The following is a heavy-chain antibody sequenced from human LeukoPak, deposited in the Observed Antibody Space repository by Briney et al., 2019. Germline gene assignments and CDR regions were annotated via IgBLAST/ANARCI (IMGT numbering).Heavy chain of an antibody. Sequence: GGSLRLSCAASGFTFSSYWMSWVRQAPGKGLEWVANIKQDGSEKYYVDSVKGRFTISRDNAKNSLYLQMNSLGAEDTAVYYCARARRGTSGGYFDYWGQGTLVTVSS. D-gene: IGHD2-15*01. V-gene: IGHV3-7*01. J-gene: IGHJ4*02. CDR3: ARARRGTSGGYFDY. CDR1: GFTFSSYW. CDR2: IKQDGSEK.